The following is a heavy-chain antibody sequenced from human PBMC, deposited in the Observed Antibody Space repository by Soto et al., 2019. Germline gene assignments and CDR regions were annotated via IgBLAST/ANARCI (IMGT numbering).Heavy chain of an antibody. CDR3: ARARVTDYNSRDYHYYFAMDV. CDR2: LYPSLST. D-gene: IGHD3-22*01. CDR1: GDHVRGDDHY. V-gene: IGHV4-31*02. J-gene: IGHJ6*02. Sequence: SQTLSLTCLVSGDHVRGDDHYCSWIRHVPGKGLEWLPYLYPSLSTYYNPSLKSRVSMSVDTSQNQFSLILASVTAADTDVYYCARARVTDYNSRDYHYYFAMDVWGQGTSVT.